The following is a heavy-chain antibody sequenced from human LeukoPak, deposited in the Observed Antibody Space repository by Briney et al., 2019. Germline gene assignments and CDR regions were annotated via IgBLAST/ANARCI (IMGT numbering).Heavy chain of an antibody. V-gene: IGHV4-30-4*08. CDR2: IYYSGST. J-gene: IGHJ3*02. CDR3: ARVIAREGRFLEPRSAFEI. D-gene: IGHD3-3*01. Sequence: SQTLSLTCTVSGGSISSGDYYWSWIRQPPGKGLEWIGHIYYSGSTYYNPSLKSRVTISVDTSKNQFSLKLSSVTAADTAVYYCARVIAREGRFLEPRSAFEIWGQGTMVTVSS. CDR1: GGSISSGDYY.